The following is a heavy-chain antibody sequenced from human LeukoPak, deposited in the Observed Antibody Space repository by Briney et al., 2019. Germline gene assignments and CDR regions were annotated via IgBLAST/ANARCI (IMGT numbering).Heavy chain of an antibody. J-gene: IGHJ4*02. CDR1: GFTFSSFG. CDR3: AKDNSSGYYSGVDY. CDR2: ISNDGSNK. V-gene: IGHV3-30*18. Sequence: PGGSLRLSCAASGFTFSSFGIHWVRQAPGKGLEWVAVISNDGSNKYYADSVKGRFTISRDNSKNTLYLQMNSLRAEDTAVYYCAKDNSSGYYSGVDYWGQGTLVTVSS. D-gene: IGHD3-22*01.